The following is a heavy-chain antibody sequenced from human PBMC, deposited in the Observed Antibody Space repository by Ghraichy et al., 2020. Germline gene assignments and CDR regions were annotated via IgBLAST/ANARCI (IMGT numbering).Heavy chain of an antibody. CDR3: ATIAFGDFDY. CDR1: GFTFSSYW. Sequence: GGSPRLSCAASGFTFSSYWMHWVRQAPGKGLVWVSRINSDGSSTDYADSVKGRFTISRDNAKNTLYLQMNSLRADDTAVYYCATIAFGDFDYWGQGTLVTVSS. V-gene: IGHV3-74*01. J-gene: IGHJ4*02. D-gene: IGHD3-10*01. CDR2: INSDGSST.